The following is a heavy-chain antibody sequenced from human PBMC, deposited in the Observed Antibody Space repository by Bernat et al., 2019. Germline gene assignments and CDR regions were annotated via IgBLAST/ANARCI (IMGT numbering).Heavy chain of an antibody. CDR2: IKSKTDGGTT. CDR3: TTDLEWFFTFSSDGSGY. D-gene: IGHD3-10*01. V-gene: IGHV3-15*07. CDR1: GFTFSNAW. J-gene: IGHJ4*02. Sequence: EVQLVESGGGLVKPGGSLRLSCAASGFTFSNAWMNWVRQAPGKGLEWVGRIKSKTDGGTTDYAAPVKGRFTISRDDSKNTLYLQMNSLKTEDTAVYYCTTDLEWFFTFSSDGSGYWGQGTLVTVSS.